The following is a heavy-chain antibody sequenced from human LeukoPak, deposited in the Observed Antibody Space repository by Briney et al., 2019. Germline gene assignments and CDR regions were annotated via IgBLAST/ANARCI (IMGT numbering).Heavy chain of an antibody. Sequence: PGGSLRLSCAASGFTFSSYAMHWVRQAPGKGLEWVAVISYDGSNKYYADSVKGRFTISRDNSKNTLYLQMNSLRAEDTAVYYCAQAWEGATSDAFDIWGQGTMVTVSS. D-gene: IGHD1-26*01. CDR2: ISYDGSNK. J-gene: IGHJ3*02. CDR3: AQAWEGATSDAFDI. CDR1: GFTFSSYA. V-gene: IGHV3-30*04.